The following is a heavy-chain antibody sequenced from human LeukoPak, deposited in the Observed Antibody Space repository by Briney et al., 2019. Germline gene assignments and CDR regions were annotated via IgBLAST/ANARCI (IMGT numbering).Heavy chain of an antibody. J-gene: IGHJ4*02. Sequence: SETLSLTCAVYGGSFSGYYWSWIRQPPGKRLEWIGEINHSGSTNYNPSLKSRVTISVDTSKNQFSLKLSSVTAADTAVYYCARGRDDYGDYGFDYWGQGTLVTVSS. CDR3: ARGRDDYGDYGFDY. V-gene: IGHV4-34*01. CDR2: INHSGST. D-gene: IGHD4-17*01. CDR1: GGSFSGYY.